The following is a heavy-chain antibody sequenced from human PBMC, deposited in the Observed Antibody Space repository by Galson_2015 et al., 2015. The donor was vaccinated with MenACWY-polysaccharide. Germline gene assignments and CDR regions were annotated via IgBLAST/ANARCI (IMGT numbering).Heavy chain of an antibody. V-gene: IGHV3-7*01. D-gene: IGHD5-18*01. CDR2: IKQDGSEK. CDR3: ARDQRGIQLWSRSYWYFDL. CDR1: GFTFSSYW. J-gene: IGHJ2*01. Sequence: SLRLSCAASGFTFSSYWMSWVRQAPGKGLEWVANIKQDGSEKYYVDSVKGRFTISRDIAKNSLYLQMNSLRAEDTAVYYCARDQRGIQLWSRSYWYFDLWGRGTLVTVSS.